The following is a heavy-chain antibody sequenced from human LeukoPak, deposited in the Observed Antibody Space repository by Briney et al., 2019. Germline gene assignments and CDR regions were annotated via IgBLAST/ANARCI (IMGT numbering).Heavy chain of an antibody. D-gene: IGHD3-10*01. CDR2: ISSDGSNK. Sequence: PGRSLSSSCAAPGFTFSSYGIHWVRKAPGKDLERVAVISSDGSNKYTADSVKGRFTIARDNSKNTLYLQMNSLRAEDTALYYCAKATDYYGSGSLYYYGMDVWGKGTTVTVSS. CDR1: GFTFSSYG. J-gene: IGHJ6*04. CDR3: AKATDYYGSGSLYYYGMDV. V-gene: IGHV3-30*18.